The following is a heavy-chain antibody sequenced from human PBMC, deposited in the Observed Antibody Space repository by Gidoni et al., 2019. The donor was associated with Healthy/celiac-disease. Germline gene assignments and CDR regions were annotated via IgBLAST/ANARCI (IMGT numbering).Heavy chain of an antibody. J-gene: IGHJ4*02. CDR1: GFTFSNAW. V-gene: IGHV3-15*01. D-gene: IGHD2-8*01. CDR2: IKSKTDGGTT. Sequence: EVQLVESGGGLVKPGGSLRLSCAASGFTFSNAWMSWVRQAPGKGLEWVGRIKSKTDGGTTDYAAPVKGRFTISRDDSKNTLYLQMNSLKTEDTAVYYCTTLMLVAGGFDYWGQGTLVTVSS. CDR3: TTLMLVAGGFDY.